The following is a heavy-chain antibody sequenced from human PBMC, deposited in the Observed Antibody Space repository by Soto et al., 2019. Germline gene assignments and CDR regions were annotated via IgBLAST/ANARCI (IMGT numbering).Heavy chain of an antibody. Sequence: GGSLRLSCAASGFTFSSYGMHWVRQAPGKGLEWVAVVWYGGGSKYYADSVKGRFTISRDNSENTLYLQMNSLRAGDTAVYYCARTCSGGTCSFDYWGQGTLVTVSS. V-gene: IGHV3-33*01. J-gene: IGHJ4*02. CDR2: VWYGGGSK. CDR3: ARTCSGGTCSFDY. D-gene: IGHD2-15*01. CDR1: GFTFSSYG.